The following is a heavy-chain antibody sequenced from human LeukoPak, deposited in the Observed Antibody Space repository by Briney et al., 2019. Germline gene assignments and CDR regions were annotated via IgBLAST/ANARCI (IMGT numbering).Heavy chain of an antibody. D-gene: IGHD3-22*01. CDR1: GGSFSGYY. Sequence: SETLSLTCAVYGGSFSGYYWSWIRQPPGRGLEWIGYIYYSGSTNYNPSLKSRVTISVDTSKNQFSLKLSSVTAADTAVYYCARFEYDSSGLLPYYFDYWGQGTLVTVSS. CDR2: IYYSGST. V-gene: IGHV4-59*12. CDR3: ARFEYDSSGLLPYYFDY. J-gene: IGHJ4*02.